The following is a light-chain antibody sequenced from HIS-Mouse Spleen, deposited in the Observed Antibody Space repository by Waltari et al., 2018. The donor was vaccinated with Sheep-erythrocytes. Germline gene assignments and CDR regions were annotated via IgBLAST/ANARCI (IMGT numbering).Light chain of an antibody. Sequence: QSALTQPRSVSGSPGQSVTISCTGTSSDVGGYYYASWYQQHPGKAPKLMIYDVSKRPSGVPDRFSGSKSGNTASLTISGLQAEDEADYYCCSYAGSYNHVFATGTKVTVL. V-gene: IGLV2-11*01. CDR1: SSDVGGYYY. CDR3: CSYAGSYNHV. CDR2: DVS. J-gene: IGLJ1*01.